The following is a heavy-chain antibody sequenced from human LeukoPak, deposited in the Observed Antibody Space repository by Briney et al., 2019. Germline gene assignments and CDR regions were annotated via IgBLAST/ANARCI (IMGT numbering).Heavy chain of an antibody. J-gene: IGHJ4*02. V-gene: IGHV3-48*02. D-gene: IGHD4/OR15-4a*01. CDR2: ISSGGGSI. CDR1: GFTLSSYT. CDR3: AREVRGTYLDY. Sequence: GGSLRLSCAASGFTLSSYTMNWVRQAPGQGLEWVSYISSGGGSIFYADSVKGRFSISRDNAKNSLYLQMNSLRDDDTAVYFCAREVRGTYLDYWGQGTLVTVSS.